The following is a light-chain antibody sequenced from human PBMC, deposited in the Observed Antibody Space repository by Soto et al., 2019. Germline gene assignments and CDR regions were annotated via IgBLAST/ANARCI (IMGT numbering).Light chain of an antibody. Sequence: IVLTQSPATLSLSPGARATLSCRAGQSVSSYLAWYQQKPGQAPRLLISDASNRANGIPAKFSGSGSGTDVTLTISSLEPEDLAVYYCTQRSTWPWTSGQGTKVEIK. J-gene: IGKJ1*01. V-gene: IGKV3-11*01. CDR2: DAS. CDR3: TQRSTWPWT. CDR1: QSVSSY.